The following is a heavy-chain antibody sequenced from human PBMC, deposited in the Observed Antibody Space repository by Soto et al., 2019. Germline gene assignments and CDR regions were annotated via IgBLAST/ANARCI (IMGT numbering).Heavy chain of an antibody. CDR3: AKDRYGDYGGIDY. CDR1: GFTFSTYA. J-gene: IGHJ4*02. Sequence: PGESLKISCAASGFTFSTYAMIWVRQAPGKGLEWVSVITGSGGNTYYADSVKGRFTISRDTSKNTLFLQMNSLRAEDTAVYYCAKDRYGDYGGIDYWGQGTMVTVSS. CDR2: ITGSGGNT. D-gene: IGHD4-17*01. V-gene: IGHV3-23*01.